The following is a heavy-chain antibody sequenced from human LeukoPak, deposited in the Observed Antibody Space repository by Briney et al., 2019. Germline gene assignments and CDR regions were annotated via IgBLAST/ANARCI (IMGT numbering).Heavy chain of an antibody. D-gene: IGHD1-26*01. V-gene: IGHV2-70*01. CDR2: HDWDDDK. CDR3: ARIRGGSYYYFDY. J-gene: IGHJ4*02. Sequence: SGPSLVKPTQTLTLTCTFSGFSLSSSGMCVTWIRQPPGQTLEWHALHDWDDDKYYSTSLETRLTISKDTSKNQVVLTMTSMDPVDTATYYCARIRGGSYYYFDYWGQGTLVTVSS. CDR1: GFSLSSSGMC.